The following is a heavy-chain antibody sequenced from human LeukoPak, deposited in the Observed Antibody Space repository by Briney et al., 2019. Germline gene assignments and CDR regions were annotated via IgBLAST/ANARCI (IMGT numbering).Heavy chain of an antibody. D-gene: IGHD6-19*01. CDR3: AREPAARGGRSIAVADDAFDI. CDR1: GFAFSSYW. CDR2: INSDGSST. V-gene: IGHV3-74*01. Sequence: PGGSLRLSCAASGFAFSSYWMHWVRQAPGKGLVWVSRINSDGSSTSYADSVKGRFTISRDNAKNTLYLQMNSLRAEDTAVYYCAREPAARGGRSIAVADDAFDIWGQGTMVTVSS. J-gene: IGHJ3*02.